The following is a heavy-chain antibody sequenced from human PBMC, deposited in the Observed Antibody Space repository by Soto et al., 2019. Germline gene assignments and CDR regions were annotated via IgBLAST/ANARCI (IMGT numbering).Heavy chain of an antibody. V-gene: IGHV4-4*02. Sequence: SETLSLTCAVSSGSISSSNWWSWVRQPPGKGLEWIGEIYHSGSTNYNPSLKSRVTISVDKSKNQFSLKLSSVTAADTAVYYCARASIAALNWFDPWGQGTLVTVSP. CDR1: SGSISSSNW. D-gene: IGHD6-6*01. CDR3: ARASIAALNWFDP. CDR2: IYHSGST. J-gene: IGHJ5*02.